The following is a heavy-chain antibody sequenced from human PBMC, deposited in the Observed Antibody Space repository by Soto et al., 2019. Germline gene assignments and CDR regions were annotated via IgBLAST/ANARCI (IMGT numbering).Heavy chain of an antibody. V-gene: IGHV4-30-2*01. CDR3: ARAKYHYYGMDV. CDR1: GGSISSGGYS. Sequence: PSETLSLTCAVSGGSISSGGYSWSWIRQPPGKGLEWIGYIYHSGSTYYNPSLKSRVTISVDRSKNQFSLKLSSVTAADTAVYYCARAKYHYYGMDVWGPGTTVTVSS. J-gene: IGHJ6*02. CDR2: IYHSGST.